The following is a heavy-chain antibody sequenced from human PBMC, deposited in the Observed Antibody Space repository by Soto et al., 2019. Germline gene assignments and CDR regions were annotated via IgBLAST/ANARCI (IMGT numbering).Heavy chain of an antibody. J-gene: IGHJ6*02. D-gene: IGHD4-4*01. CDR1: GFTVISNY. CDR2: IYSGGST. V-gene: IGHV3-53*02. Sequence: EVQLVETGGGLIQPGWSLRLSCAASGFTVISNYMSWVRQAPGKGLAWVSVIYSGGSTYYADSVKGRFTISRDNSKNTLYLQMNRLRAEDTAVYYCARGNSNPYYYDGMDVWGQGTTVTVS. CDR3: ARGNSNPYYYDGMDV.